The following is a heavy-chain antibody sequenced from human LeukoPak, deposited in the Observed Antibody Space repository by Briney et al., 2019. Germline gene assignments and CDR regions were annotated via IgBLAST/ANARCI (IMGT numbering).Heavy chain of an antibody. CDR2: FSSDGTTT. V-gene: IGHV3-23*01. Sequence: GGSLRLSCAASGFTFSSYAMSWVRQAPGKGLEWVSVFSSDGTTTYYADSVKGRFTISRDNSKNTLYLQMSSLRAEDTAVYYCAKYQQASSRRFDYWGQETLVTVSS. D-gene: IGHD6-6*01. CDR1: GFTFSSYA. J-gene: IGHJ4*02. CDR3: AKYQQASSRRFDY.